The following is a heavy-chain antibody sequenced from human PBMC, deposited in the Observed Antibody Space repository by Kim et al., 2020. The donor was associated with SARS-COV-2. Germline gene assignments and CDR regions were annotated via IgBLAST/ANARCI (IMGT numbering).Heavy chain of an antibody. D-gene: IGHD3-10*01. CDR3: ARDGVTMVRGVLGWFDP. V-gene: IGHV3-33*05. CDR1: GFTFSSYG. J-gene: IGHJ5*02. CDR2: ISYDGSNK. Sequence: GGSLRLSCAASGFTFSSYGMHWVRQAPGKGLERVAVISYDGSNKYYADPVKGRFTISRDNSKNTLYLQMNSHRAEDTAVYYCARDGVTMVRGVLGWFDPWGQGALVTFSS.